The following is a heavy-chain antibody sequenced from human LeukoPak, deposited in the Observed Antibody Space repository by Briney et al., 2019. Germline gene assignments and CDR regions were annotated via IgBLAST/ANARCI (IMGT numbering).Heavy chain of an antibody. CDR2: ISSSSSTI. Sequence: GGSLRLSYAASGFIFSDYSMDWVRQAPGRGLEWVSYISSSSSTIYYADSVKGQFTISRDNAKKSLYLQMNSLREEDTAVYYCAKNGAVAGTCDYWGQGILVTVSS. D-gene: IGHD6-19*01. CDR1: GFIFSDYS. J-gene: IGHJ4*02. V-gene: IGHV3-48*02. CDR3: AKNGAVAGTCDY.